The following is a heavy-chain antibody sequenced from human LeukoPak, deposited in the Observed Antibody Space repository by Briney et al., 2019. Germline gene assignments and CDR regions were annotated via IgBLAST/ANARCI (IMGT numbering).Heavy chain of an antibody. CDR1: GVSISSGGYY. V-gene: IGHV4-31*03. J-gene: IGHJ4*02. CDR2: INYSGRS. Sequence: DPSETLSLTCTVSGVSISSGGYYWSWIRQHPGKGLEWIGYINYSGRSYYNPSLKSRVTLSVDTSKNQFSLKLSSVTAADTAVHYCARLAPSAHCIKGVCYDYWGQGTLVTVSS. D-gene: IGHD2-8*01. CDR3: ARLAPSAHCIKGVCYDY.